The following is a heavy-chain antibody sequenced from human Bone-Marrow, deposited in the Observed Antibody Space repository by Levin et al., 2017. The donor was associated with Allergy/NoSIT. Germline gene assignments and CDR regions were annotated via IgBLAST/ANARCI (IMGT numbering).Heavy chain of an antibody. D-gene: IGHD6-19*01. CDR3: ARIRYSSGWYPFDY. J-gene: IGHJ4*02. CDR2: IWYDGSNK. V-gene: IGHV3-33*01. Sequence: PGGSLRLSCAASGFTFSSYGMHWVRQAPGKGLEWVAVIWYDGSNKYYADSVKGRFTISRDNSKNTLYLQMNSLRAEDTAVYYCARIRYSSGWYPFDYWGQGTLVTVSS. CDR1: GFTFSSYG.